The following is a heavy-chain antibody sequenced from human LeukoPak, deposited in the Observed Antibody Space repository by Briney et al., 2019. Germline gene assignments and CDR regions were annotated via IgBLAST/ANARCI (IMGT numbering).Heavy chain of an antibody. CDR2: INHSGST. CDR3: ARANSTHLFDL. J-gene: IGHJ2*01. Sequence: PSETLSLTCAVYGGSFSGYYWSWIRQPPGKGLEWIGEINHSGSTNYNPSLKSRVTISVDTSKNQFSLKLSSVTAADTAVYYCARANSTHLFDLWGRGTLVTVSS. V-gene: IGHV4-34*01. CDR1: GGSFSGYY. D-gene: IGHD5/OR15-5a*01.